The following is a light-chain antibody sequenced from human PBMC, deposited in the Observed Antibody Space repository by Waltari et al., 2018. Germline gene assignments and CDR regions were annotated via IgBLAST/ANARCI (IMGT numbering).Light chain of an antibody. V-gene: IGKV3-20*01. CDR3: QKYEALPAT. Sequence: EIVLTQSPGTLSLSPGERATLSCRSSQSISKYLVWYQQKPGQAPRLLIYEASIRATGIPDRFSGSGSGTDFSLIISRLEHEDFAVYYCQKYEALPATFGQGTKVEIK. CDR1: QSISKY. J-gene: IGKJ1*01. CDR2: EAS.